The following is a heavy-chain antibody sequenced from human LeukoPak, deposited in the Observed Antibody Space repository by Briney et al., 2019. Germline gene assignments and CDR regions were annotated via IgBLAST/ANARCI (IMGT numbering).Heavy chain of an antibody. J-gene: IGHJ3*02. V-gene: IGHV3-66*01. CDR2: IYSGGST. D-gene: IGHD4-23*01. Sequence: GGSLRLSCAASGFTVSSNYMSWVRQAPGKGLEWVSVIYSGGSTYYADSVKGRFTISRDNSKNTLYLQMNSLTAGDTAVYYCARDQTTVGLHAFDIWGQGTMVTVSS. CDR1: GFTVSSNY. CDR3: ARDQTTVGLHAFDI.